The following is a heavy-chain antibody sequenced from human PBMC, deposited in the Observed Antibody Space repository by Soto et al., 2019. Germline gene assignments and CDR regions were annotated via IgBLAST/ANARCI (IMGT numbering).Heavy chain of an antibody. CDR3: ARHVGYYWYFDL. V-gene: IGHV3-66*04. J-gene: IGHJ2*01. CDR2: IYSGGNT. D-gene: IGHD6-13*01. CDR1: GFTVSSSY. Sequence: EVQLVESGGGLVQPGGSLRLSCAASGFTVSSSYMGWVRQAPGKGLEWVSSIYSGGNTYYADSVRGRFTISTDNSKDTLYLQMNSLRVDDTAMYHCARHVGYYWYFDLWGRGTLVTVSS.